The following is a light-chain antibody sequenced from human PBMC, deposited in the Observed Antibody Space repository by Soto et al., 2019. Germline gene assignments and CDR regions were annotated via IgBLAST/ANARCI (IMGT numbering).Light chain of an antibody. Sequence: EIVLTQSPGTLSLSPGERATLSCRASQSVSSSYLAWYQQKPGQAPRLLIYGASSRATGIPDRFSGSGSGTAFTLTIIRLEPEDVAVYYCEQYGSSSGTFGQGTKVEIK. V-gene: IGKV3-20*01. CDR1: QSVSSSY. CDR2: GAS. J-gene: IGKJ1*01. CDR3: EQYGSSSGT.